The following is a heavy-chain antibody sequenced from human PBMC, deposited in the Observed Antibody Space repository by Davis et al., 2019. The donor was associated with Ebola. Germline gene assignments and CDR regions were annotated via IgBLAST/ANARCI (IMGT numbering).Heavy chain of an antibody. CDR2: ISSSSSTI. Sequence: GESLKISCSASGFTFSTYTMHWVRQAPGKGLEWVSYISSSSSTIYYADSVKGRFTISRDNAKNSLYLQMNSLRAEDTAVYYCAKDREYQLLMTTVTFFDYWGQGTLVTVSS. D-gene: IGHD2-2*01. V-gene: IGHV3-48*04. CDR1: GFTFSTYT. CDR3: AKDREYQLLMTTVTFFDY. J-gene: IGHJ4*02.